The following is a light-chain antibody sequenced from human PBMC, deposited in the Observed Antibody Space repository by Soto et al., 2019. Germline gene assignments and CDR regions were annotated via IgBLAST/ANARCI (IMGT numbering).Light chain of an antibody. CDR2: WAS. CDR1: QSILYSPNNKNY. J-gene: IGKJ1*01. V-gene: IGKV4-1*01. CDR3: HQYSITPRT. Sequence: DIVMTQSPDSLVVSLGERATINCKSRQSILYSPNNKNYLAWYQHKPGQPPKLLIYWASIRESGVPDRFSGSGSETDFTLTISNLQAEDVAVYYCHQYSITPRTFGQGTKVEVK.